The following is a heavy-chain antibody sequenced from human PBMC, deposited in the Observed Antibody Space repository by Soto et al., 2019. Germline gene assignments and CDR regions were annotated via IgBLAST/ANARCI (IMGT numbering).Heavy chain of an antibody. V-gene: IGHV4-61*01. CDR1: GCSISSGCYS. D-gene: IGHD7-27*01. CDR3: ARRWGTYFDF. CDR2: IYYSGST. Sequence: SETLSLTCAVSGCSISSGCYSWSWIRQPPGKGLEWIGYIYYSGSTDYDPSLKSRVTISVDTSKNQFSLKLSSVTAADTAVYYCARRWGTYFDFWGQGTLVTVSS. J-gene: IGHJ4*02.